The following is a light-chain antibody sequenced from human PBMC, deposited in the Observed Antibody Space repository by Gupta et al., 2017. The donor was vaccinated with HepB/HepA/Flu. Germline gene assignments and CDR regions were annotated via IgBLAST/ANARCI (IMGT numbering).Light chain of an antibody. CDR3: QQYNSYPT. CDR2: WAS. CDR1: QSVSHW. Sequence: CRASQSVSHWLAWYQQKPGKAPKLLIYWASNLESGVPSRFSGSGSGTEFTLTISSLQPDDFATYYCQQYNSYPTFGGGTKVEIK. J-gene: IGKJ4*01. V-gene: IGKV1-5*03.